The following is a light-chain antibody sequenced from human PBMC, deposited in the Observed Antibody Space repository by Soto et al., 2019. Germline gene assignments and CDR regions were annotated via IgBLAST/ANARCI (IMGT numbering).Light chain of an antibody. V-gene: IGLV2-14*03. CDR2: DVS. CDR1: SSDIGRYNY. Sequence: QSVLTQPASVSGSPRQSITISCTGTSSDIGRYNYVSWYQHHPGKAPKLMIYDVSDRPSGISNRFSGSKSGNTASLTISGLQAEDEAVYYCSSYTTSSTLVVFGGGTQLTVL. J-gene: IGLJ2*01. CDR3: SSYTTSSTLVV.